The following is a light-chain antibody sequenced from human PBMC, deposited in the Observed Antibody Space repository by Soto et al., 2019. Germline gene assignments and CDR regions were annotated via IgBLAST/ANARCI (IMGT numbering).Light chain of an antibody. CDR3: QKYSSVPV. V-gene: IGKV1-27*01. CDR2: AAS. J-gene: IGKJ3*01. Sequence: DIQMTQSPTSLSASVGDRVTITCRASQGIRNFVAWYQQKPGKAPKLLIYAASTLQSGVPSRFSGSGSGTDFTLTITSLQPDDGATYSCQKYSSVPVFGPGTKVEIK. CDR1: QGIRNF.